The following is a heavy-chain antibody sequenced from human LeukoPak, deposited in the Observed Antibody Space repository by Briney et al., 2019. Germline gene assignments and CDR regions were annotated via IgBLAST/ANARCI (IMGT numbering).Heavy chain of an antibody. D-gene: IGHD2-2*01. CDR3: AREGKGPAAMTEFDY. CDR1: GYTFTGYY. J-gene: IGHJ4*02. V-gene: IGHV1-2*02. Sequence: GASVKVSCKASGYTFTGYYMHWVRQAPGQGLEWMGWINPNSGGTNYAQKFQGRVTMTRDTSISTAYMELSRLRSDDTAVYYCAREGKGPAAMTEFDYWGQGTLVTVSS. CDR2: INPNSGGT.